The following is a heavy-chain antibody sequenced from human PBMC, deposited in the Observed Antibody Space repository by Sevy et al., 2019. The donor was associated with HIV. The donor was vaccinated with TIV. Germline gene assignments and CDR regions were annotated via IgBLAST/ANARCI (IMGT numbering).Heavy chain of an antibody. D-gene: IGHD3-10*01. CDR2: IYHSGNT. Sequence: SETLSLTCTVSGYSISSGYFWRWIRQPAGKGLEWIGSIYHSGNTYYNPSLKSRITISVDMSKNQFSLKLSSVTAADTAVYYCARDSGSGSVGDYWGQGTLVTVSS. V-gene: IGHV4-38-2*02. CDR1: GYSISSGYF. J-gene: IGHJ4*02. CDR3: ARDSGSGSVGDY.